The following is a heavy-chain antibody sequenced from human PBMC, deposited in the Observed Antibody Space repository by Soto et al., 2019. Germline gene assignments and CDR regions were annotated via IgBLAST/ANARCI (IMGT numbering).Heavy chain of an antibody. CDR1: GGSISSSSYY. J-gene: IGHJ4*02. CDR3: ARHGKTTRRFDY. V-gene: IGHV4-39*01. D-gene: IGHD4-17*01. Sequence: PSETLSLTCTVSGGSISSSSYYWGWIRQPPGKGLEWIGSIYYSGSTYYNPSLKSRVTISVDTSKNQFSLKLSSVTAADTAVYYCARHGKTTRRFDYWGQGTLVTVSS. CDR2: IYYSGST.